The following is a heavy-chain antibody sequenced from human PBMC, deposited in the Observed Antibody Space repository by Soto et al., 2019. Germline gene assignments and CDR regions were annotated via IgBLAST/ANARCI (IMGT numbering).Heavy chain of an antibody. CDR1: GFTFSSYA. CDR3: ARDQAAGGTISRYFQD. D-gene: IGHD6-13*01. CDR2: ISGGGSTT. Sequence: EVQLLESGGGVVQPEGSLRLSCEASGFTFSSYAMSWVRQAPGKGLEWVSGISGGGSTTYYADSVKGRFTISRDNSKNTLYLQVNSLRAEDTAVYYCARDQAAGGTISRYFQDSGQGTLVTVSS. V-gene: IGHV3-23*01. J-gene: IGHJ1*01.